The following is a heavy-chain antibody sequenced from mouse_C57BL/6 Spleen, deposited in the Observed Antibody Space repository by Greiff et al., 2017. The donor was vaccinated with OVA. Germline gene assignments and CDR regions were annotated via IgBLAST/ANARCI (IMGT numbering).Heavy chain of an antibody. V-gene: IGHV1-81*01. Sequence: VQLQQSGAELARPGASVKLSCKASGYTFTSYGISWVKQRTGQGLEWIGEIYPRSGNTYYNEKFKGKATLTAAKSSSTAYMELRRLASEDAAVYFCAIITTVVAPSCYWGQGTTLTVSS. CDR1: GYTFTSYG. D-gene: IGHD1-1*01. J-gene: IGHJ2*01. CDR3: AIITTVVAPSCY. CDR2: IYPRSGNT.